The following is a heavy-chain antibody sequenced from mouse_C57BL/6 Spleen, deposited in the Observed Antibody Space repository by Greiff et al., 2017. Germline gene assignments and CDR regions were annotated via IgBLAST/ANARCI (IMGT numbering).Heavy chain of an antibody. CDR1: GYTFTDYN. D-gene: IGHD2-3*01. Sequence: VQLKESGPELVKPGASVKMSCKASGYTFTDYNMHWVKQSHGKSLEWIGYINPNNGGTSYNQKFKGKATLTVNKSSSTAYMELRSLTSEDSAVYYCARDGYYAMDYWGPGTSVTVSS. J-gene: IGHJ4*01. V-gene: IGHV1-22*01. CDR2: INPNNGGT. CDR3: ARDGYYAMDY.